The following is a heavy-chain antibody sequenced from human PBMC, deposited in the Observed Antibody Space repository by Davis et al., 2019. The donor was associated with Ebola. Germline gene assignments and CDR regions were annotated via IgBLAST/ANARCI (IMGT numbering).Heavy chain of an antibody. CDR1: GYSFTSYW. Sequence: GGSLRLSCKGSGYSFTSYWISWVRQMPGKGLEWMGRIDPSDSYTNYSPSFQGHVTTSADKSISTAYLQWSSLKASDTAMYYCARHLPVAGDNFDYWGQGTLVTVSS. V-gene: IGHV5-10-1*01. D-gene: IGHD4-23*01. CDR3: ARHLPVAGDNFDY. CDR2: IDPSDSYT. J-gene: IGHJ4*02.